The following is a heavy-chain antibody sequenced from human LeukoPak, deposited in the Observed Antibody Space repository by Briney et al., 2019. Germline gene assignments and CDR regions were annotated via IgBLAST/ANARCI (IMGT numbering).Heavy chain of an antibody. V-gene: IGHV4-34*01. J-gene: IGHJ3*02. CDR1: GGSFSGCY. CDR3: ARGLRSSWYLIHAFDI. Sequence: PSETLSLTCAVYGGSFSGCYRSWIRQPPGKGLEWIGEINHSGSTNYNPSLKSRVTISVDTSKNQFSLKLSSVTAADTAVYYCARGLRSSWYLIHAFDIWGQGTMVTVSS. D-gene: IGHD6-13*01. CDR2: INHSGST.